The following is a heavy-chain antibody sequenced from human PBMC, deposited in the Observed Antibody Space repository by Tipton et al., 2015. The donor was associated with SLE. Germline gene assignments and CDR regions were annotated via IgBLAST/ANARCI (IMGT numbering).Heavy chain of an antibody. Sequence: SLRLSCAASQITFSSYAMTWVRQAPGKGLEWVSSISGSGSSTYYADSVKGRFTISRDNSKNTFYLQLNSLRAEDTAVYYCASPTRGKSSWSPYYYYCGMDVWGQGTTVTVSS. V-gene: IGHV3-23*01. CDR1: QITFSSYA. CDR2: ISGSGSST. J-gene: IGHJ6*02. D-gene: IGHD6-13*01. CDR3: ASPTRGKSSWSPYYYYCGMDV.